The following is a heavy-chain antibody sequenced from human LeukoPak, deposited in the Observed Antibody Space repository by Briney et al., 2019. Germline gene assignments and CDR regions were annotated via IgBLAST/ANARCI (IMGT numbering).Heavy chain of an antibody. CDR1: GGSVSSGSYY. CDR3: ARSTIFGLYYYYGMDV. CDR2: INHSGST. V-gene: IGHV4-39*07. D-gene: IGHD3-3*01. Sequence: SETLSLTCTVSGGSVSSGSYYWSWIRQPPGKGLEWIGEINHSGSTNYNPSLKSRVTVSVDTSKNQFSLKLSSVTAADTAVYYCARSTIFGLYYYYGMDVWGQGTTVTVSS. J-gene: IGHJ6*02.